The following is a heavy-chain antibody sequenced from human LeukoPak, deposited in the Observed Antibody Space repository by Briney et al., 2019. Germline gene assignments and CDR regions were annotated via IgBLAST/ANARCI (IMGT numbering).Heavy chain of an antibody. Sequence: SETLSLTCTVSGGSISSSSYYWGWIRQPPGKGLEWIGSIYYSGSTYYNPSLKSRVTISVDRSKNQFSLKLSSVTAADTAVYYCARQRLHDFWSGTYYYMDVWGKGTTVTVSS. J-gene: IGHJ6*03. CDR2: IYYSGST. CDR3: ARQRLHDFWSGTYYYMDV. D-gene: IGHD3-3*01. CDR1: GGSISSSSYY. V-gene: IGHV4-39*07.